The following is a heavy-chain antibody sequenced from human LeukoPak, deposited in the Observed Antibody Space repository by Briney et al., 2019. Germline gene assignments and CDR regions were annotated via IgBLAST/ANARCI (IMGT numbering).Heavy chain of an antibody. D-gene: IGHD3-3*02. CDR2: ITNGAGDA. CDR1: RFTFSSYG. V-gene: IGHV3-23*01. J-gene: IGHJ3*01. CDR3: ATMRSHF. Sequence: GGSLRLSCAASRFTFSSYGMSWVRQAPGKGLEWVSGITNGAGDAYYADSVKGRFTISRDNSKNTLYLQMDSLRAEDTAVYYCATMRSHFWGQGTVVTVSS.